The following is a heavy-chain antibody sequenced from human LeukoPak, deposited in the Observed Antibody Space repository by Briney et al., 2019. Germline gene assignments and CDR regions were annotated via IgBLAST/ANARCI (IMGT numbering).Heavy chain of an antibody. CDR3: ARRAGAYSHPYDY. V-gene: IGHV3-53*01. J-gene: IGHJ4*02. D-gene: IGHD4/OR15-4a*01. CDR2: IYSGGNT. Sequence: GGSLRLSCTVSGFTVSSNSWSWVRQAPGKGLEWVSFIYSGGNTHYSDSVKGRFTISRDNSKNTLYLQMNSLRAEDTAVYYCARRAGAYSHPYDYWGQGTLVTVSS. CDR1: GFTVSSNS.